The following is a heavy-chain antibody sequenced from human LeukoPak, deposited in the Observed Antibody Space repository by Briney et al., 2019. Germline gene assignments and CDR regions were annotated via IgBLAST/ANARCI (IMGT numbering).Heavy chain of an antibody. V-gene: IGHV3-23*01. CDR3: AKGPAMVRGTFDP. Sequence: HSGGSLRLSCAASGFTFSSYGMSWVRQAPGKGLEWVSSISGSGGNTYYADSVKGRFTISRDYSKNTLYLQMNSLRTEETAVYYCAKGPAMVRGTFDPWGQGTLVTVSS. CDR1: GFTFSSYG. J-gene: IGHJ5*02. D-gene: IGHD3-10*01. CDR2: ISGSGGNT.